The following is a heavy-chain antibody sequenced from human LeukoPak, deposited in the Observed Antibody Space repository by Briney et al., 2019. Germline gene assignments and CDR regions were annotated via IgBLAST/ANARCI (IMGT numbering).Heavy chain of an antibody. V-gene: IGHV4-30-2*01. CDR3: ASRGYSYGFGY. CDR1: GGSISSCGYS. Sequence: SETLSLTCAVSGGSISSCGYSWSWIRQPPGKGLEWIGYIYHSGTTYSNPSLKSRATISVNSSKNQFSLKLSSVTAADTAVYSCASRGYSYGFGYWGQGTLVTVSS. J-gene: IGHJ4*02. D-gene: IGHD5-18*01. CDR2: IYHSGTT.